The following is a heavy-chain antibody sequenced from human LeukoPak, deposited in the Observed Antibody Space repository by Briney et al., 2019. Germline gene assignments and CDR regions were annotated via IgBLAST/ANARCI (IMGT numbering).Heavy chain of an antibody. CDR3: ARGEGGYDSNFDV. D-gene: IGHD5-12*01. V-gene: IGHV3-53*01. Sequence: PGTSLRLSCAASGFTVSSNYMSWVRQAPGKGLEWVSLIYSGGGTYYAESVRGRFTVSRDNSKNTLYPQMNSLRAEDTAVYYCARGEGGYDSNFDVWGQGTLVTVSS. J-gene: IGHJ4*02. CDR2: IYSGGGT. CDR1: GFTVSSNY.